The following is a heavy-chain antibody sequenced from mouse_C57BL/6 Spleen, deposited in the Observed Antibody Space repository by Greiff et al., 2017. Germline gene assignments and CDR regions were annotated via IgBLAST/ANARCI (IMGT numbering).Heavy chain of an antibody. D-gene: IGHD2-12*01. CDR1: GYTFTSYW. CDR2: IDPSDSYT. Sequence: QVHVKQPGAELVKPGASVKLSCKASGYTFTSYWMQWVKQRPGQGLEWIGEIDPSDSYTNYNQKFKGKATLTVDTSTSTAYMQLSSLTSEDSAVYYCARSGYSVYWYFDVWGTGTTVTVSS. J-gene: IGHJ1*03. V-gene: IGHV1-50*01. CDR3: ARSGYSVYWYFDV.